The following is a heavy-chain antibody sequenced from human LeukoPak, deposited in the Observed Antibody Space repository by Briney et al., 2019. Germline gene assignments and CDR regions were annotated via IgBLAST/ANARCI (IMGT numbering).Heavy chain of an antibody. D-gene: IGHD2-2*02. CDR2: INHSGST. CDR1: GGSFSGYY. J-gene: IGHJ6*03. V-gene: IGHV4-34*01. CDR3: ARGAGYCSSTSCYTRGGRWYYYMDV. Sequence: PSETLSLTCAVYGGSFSGYYWSWIRQPPGKGLEWIGEINHSGSTNYNPSLKSRVTISVDTSKNQFSLKLSSATAADTAVYYCARGAGYCSSTSCYTRGGRWYYYMDVWGKGTTVTVSS.